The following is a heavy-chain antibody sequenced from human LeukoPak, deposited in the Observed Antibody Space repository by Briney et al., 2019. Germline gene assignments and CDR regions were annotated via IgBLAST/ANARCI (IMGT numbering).Heavy chain of an antibody. V-gene: IGHV4-59*01. J-gene: IGHJ4*02. CDR3: ARGPGGWYFY. D-gene: IGHD6-19*01. CDR2: IYYSGST. Sequence: SETLSLTCTVSGGSISSYYWSWIRQPPGKGLEWIGYIYYSGSTNYNPSLKSRVTISVDTSKNQFSLKLSSVNAADTAVYYCARGPGGWYFYWGQGTLVTVSS. CDR1: GGSISSYY.